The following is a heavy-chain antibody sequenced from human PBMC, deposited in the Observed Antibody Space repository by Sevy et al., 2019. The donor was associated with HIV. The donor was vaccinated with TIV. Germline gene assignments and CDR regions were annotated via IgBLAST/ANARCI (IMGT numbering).Heavy chain of an antibody. V-gene: IGHV3-13*01. J-gene: IGHJ6*02. CDR3: ARGREPVGFGELLPPYYGMDV. CDR2: IGTAGDT. D-gene: IGHD3-10*01. CDR1: GFTFSSYD. Sequence: GGYLRLSCAASGFTFSSYDMHWVRQATGKGLEWVSAIGTAGDTYYPGSVKGRFTISRENAKNSLYLQMNSLRAGDTAVYYCARGREPVGFGELLPPYYGMDVWGQGTTVTVSS.